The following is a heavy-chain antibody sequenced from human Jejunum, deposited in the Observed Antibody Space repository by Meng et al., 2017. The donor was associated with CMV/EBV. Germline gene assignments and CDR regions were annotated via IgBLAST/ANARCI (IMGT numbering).Heavy chain of an antibody. V-gene: IGHV5-51*01. J-gene: IGHJ3*02. Sequence: IHWVSQMPGKGLEWMGIIFPGDSDTRYSPSFQGQVTISADKSISTAYLQWSGLKASDTAMYYCARHVGTNFFDVLSGHYEDAYDIWGQGTMVTVSS. CDR3: ARHVGTNFFDVLSGHYEDAYDI. D-gene: IGHD3-3*01. CDR2: IFPGDSDT.